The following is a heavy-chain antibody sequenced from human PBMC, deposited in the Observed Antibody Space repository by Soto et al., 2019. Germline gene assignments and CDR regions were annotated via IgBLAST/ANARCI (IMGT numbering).Heavy chain of an antibody. CDR2: IYHSGGT. J-gene: IGHJ4*02. CDR3: ACLAMTMSLLDY. CDR1: GGSISSSHW. D-gene: IGHD3-10*02. Sequence: QVQLQESGPRLVKPSGTLSLTCAVSGGSISSSHWWNWVRQPPGKGLEWIGEIYHSGGTNYNPSLKSRVTVSVDKSKSQFSLRLTSVTAADTAVYYCACLAMTMSLLDYWGQGTLVTVSS. V-gene: IGHV4-4*02.